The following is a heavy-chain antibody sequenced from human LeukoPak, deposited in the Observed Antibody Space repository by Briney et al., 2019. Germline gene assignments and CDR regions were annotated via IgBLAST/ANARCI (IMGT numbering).Heavy chain of an antibody. J-gene: IGHJ5*02. D-gene: IGHD1-26*01. CDR3: ARDLLGATEWFDP. V-gene: IGHV1-2*02. Sequence: ASVKVSCKASGYTFTGYYMHWVRQAPGQGLEWMGWINPNSGGTNYAQKFQGRVTMTRDTSVSTAYMELSRLRSDDTAVYYCARDLLGATEWFDPWAQGTLVTVSS. CDR1: GYTFTGYY. CDR2: INPNSGGT.